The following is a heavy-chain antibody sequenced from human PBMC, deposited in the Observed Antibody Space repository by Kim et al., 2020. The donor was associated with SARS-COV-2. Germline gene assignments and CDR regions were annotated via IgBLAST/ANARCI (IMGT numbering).Heavy chain of an antibody. Sequence: NTNYAQKCQGRVTMTSDTSTTTAYMELRSLRSDDTAVYYCARDREPLFDYWGQGTLVTVSS. V-gene: IGHV1-18*01. CDR3: ARDREPLFDY. CDR2: NT. D-gene: IGHD1-1*01. J-gene: IGHJ4*02.